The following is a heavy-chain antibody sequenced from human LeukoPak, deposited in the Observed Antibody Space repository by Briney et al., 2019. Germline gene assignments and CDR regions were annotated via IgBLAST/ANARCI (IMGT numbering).Heavy chain of an antibody. CDR3: ARGYDFWSGYLDGENWFDP. Sequence: GGSLRLSCAASGFTFSSYSMNWVRQAPGKGLEWVSSISSSSSYIYYADAVKGRFTISRDNAKNSLYLQMNSLRAEDTAVYYCARGYDFWSGYLDGENWFDPWGQGTLVTVSS. CDR1: GFTFSSYS. CDR2: ISSSSSYI. D-gene: IGHD3-3*01. J-gene: IGHJ5*02. V-gene: IGHV3-21*01.